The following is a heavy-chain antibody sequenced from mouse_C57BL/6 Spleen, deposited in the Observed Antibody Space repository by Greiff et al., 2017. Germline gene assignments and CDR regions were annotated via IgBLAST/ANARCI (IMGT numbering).Heavy chain of an antibody. V-gene: IGHV3-6*01. CDR1: GYSITSCYY. Sequence: EPGPGLVKPSPSLSLSCSVTGYSITSCYYWNWIRQFPGNKLEWMGYISYDGSNNYNPSFKNRISITRDKSKNQFFLTLNSVTTEDTATYYCAREPGTGNWYFEVWGTGTTVTVSS. CDR2: ISYDGSN. CDR3: AREPGTGNWYFEV. D-gene: IGHD4-1*01. J-gene: IGHJ1*03.